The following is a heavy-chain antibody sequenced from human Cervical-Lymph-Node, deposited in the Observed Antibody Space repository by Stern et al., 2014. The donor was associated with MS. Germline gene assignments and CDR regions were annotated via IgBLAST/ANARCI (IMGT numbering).Heavy chain of an antibody. D-gene: IGHD3-9*01. CDR3: ARGESILTGYLRVYNWLDP. V-gene: IGHV1-46*01. CDR2: INPRSGIT. J-gene: IGHJ5*02. Sequence: VQLVQSGAEVKKPGASVKVSCKASGYTFTSYYMHWVRQAPGQGLEWMGIINPRSGITSYAQNFQGRVTMTSDTSTSTVYMELTSPRSEDTAVYYCARGESILTGYLRVYNWLDPWGQGTLVTVSS. CDR1: GYTFTSYY.